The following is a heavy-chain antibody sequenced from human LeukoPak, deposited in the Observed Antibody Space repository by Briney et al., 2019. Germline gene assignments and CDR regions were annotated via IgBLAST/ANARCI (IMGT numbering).Heavy chain of an antibody. CDR2: IKTDGSEK. Sequence: PGGSLRLSCEGSGFTFSNYWMGWVRQAPGKGLQWVANIKTDGSEKYYVDSVKGRFTISRDNAKNSLYLQMNSLRAEDTAVYCATHSSLNRREFQFWGQGTLLTVSS. D-gene: IGHD3-22*01. CDR3: ATHSSLNRREFQF. J-gene: IGHJ1*01. V-gene: IGHV3-7*01. CDR1: GFTFSNYW.